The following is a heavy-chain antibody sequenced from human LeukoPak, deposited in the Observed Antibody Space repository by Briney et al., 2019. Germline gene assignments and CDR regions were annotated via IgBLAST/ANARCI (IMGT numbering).Heavy chain of an antibody. CDR2: ISAYNGNT. CDR3: ARDPYYDSSGYYLD. CDR1: GYTFAGYY. Sequence: ASVKVSCKASGYTFAGYYMHWVRQAPGQGLEWMGWISAYNGNTNYAQKLQGRVTMTTDTSTSTAYMELRSLRSDDTAVYYCARDPYYDSSGYYLDWGQGTLVTVSS. V-gene: IGHV1-18*01. J-gene: IGHJ4*02. D-gene: IGHD3-22*01.